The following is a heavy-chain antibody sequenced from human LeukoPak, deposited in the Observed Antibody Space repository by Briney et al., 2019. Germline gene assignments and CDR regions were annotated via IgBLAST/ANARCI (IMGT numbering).Heavy chain of an antibody. J-gene: IGHJ5*02. Sequence: ASVKVSCKTSGYTFTGYHLHWVRQTPGQGLEWMGRINPNSGGANYAQEFQGRVTMTRDTSVSTAYMELSSLRSDDTAVYYCARAEYQLLYNWFDPWGQGTLVTVSS. V-gene: IGHV1-2*06. CDR3: ARAEYQLLYNWFDP. CDR1: GYTFTGYH. CDR2: INPNSGGA. D-gene: IGHD2-2*01.